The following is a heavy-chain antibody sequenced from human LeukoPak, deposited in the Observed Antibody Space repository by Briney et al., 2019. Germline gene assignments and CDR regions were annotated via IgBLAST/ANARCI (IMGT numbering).Heavy chain of an antibody. Sequence: GGSLRLSCAASGFTFSSYWMSWVRQAPGKGLEWVANIKQDGSQKFYVDSVRGRFTISRDNAKNSLYLQMNSLRAEDTAIYYCARGADWFDPWGQGTLVTVSS. CDR2: IKQDGSQK. J-gene: IGHJ5*02. CDR3: ARGADWFDP. V-gene: IGHV3-7*04. CDR1: GFTFSSYW.